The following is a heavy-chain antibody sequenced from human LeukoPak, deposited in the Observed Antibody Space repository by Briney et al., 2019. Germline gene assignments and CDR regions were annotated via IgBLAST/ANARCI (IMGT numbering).Heavy chain of an antibody. CDR2: INPNSGDT. V-gene: IGHV1-2*02. CDR3: ARDPTVTTQDNWFDP. CDR1: GYTFTGYY. D-gene: IGHD4-17*01. J-gene: IGHJ5*02. Sequence: ASVKVSCKASGYTFTGYYIHWVRQAPGQGLEWVGWINPNSGDTKFAQKFQGRVTMTCDTSISAVYMELSRLTSDDTAVYYCARDPTVTTQDNWFDPWGQGTLVTVPS.